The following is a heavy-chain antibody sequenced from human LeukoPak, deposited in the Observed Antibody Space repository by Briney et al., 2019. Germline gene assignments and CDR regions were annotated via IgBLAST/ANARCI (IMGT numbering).Heavy chain of an antibody. J-gene: IGHJ6*03. Sequence: GGPLRLSCAASGFTFSSYAMSWVRQAPGKGLEWVSAISGSGGSTYYADSVKGRFTISRDNSKNTLYLQMNSLRAEDTAVYYCAKDLYPHGVAAAGLVMDVWGKGTTVTVSS. CDR1: GFTFSSYA. CDR2: ISGSGGST. D-gene: IGHD6-13*01. CDR3: AKDLYPHGVAAAGLVMDV. V-gene: IGHV3-23*01.